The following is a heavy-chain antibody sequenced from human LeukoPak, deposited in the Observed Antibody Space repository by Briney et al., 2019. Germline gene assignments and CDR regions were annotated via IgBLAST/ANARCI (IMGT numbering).Heavy chain of an antibody. Sequence: SETLSLTCAVYGGSFSGYYWSWIRQPPGKGLEWIGEINHSGSTNYNPSLKSRVTISVDTSKNQFSLKLSSVTGADTAVYYCVRDQGFLGYWGQGTLVTVSS. CDR3: VRDQGFLGY. J-gene: IGHJ4*02. CDR2: INHSGST. CDR1: GGSFSGYY. V-gene: IGHV4-34*01. D-gene: IGHD3-3*01.